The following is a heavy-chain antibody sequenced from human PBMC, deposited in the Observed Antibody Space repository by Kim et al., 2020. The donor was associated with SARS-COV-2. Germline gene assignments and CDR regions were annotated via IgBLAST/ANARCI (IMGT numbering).Heavy chain of an antibody. V-gene: IGHV3-21*01. J-gene: IGHJ4*02. CDR3: ARGLRLATIPSLDY. Sequence: GGSLRLSCAASGFTFSSYSMNWVRQAPGKGLEWVSSISSSSSYIYYADSVKGRFTISRDNAKNSLYLQMNSLRAEDTAVYYCARGLRLATIPSLDYWGQGTLVTVSS. CDR2: ISSSSSYI. D-gene: IGHD5-12*01. CDR1: GFTFSSYS.